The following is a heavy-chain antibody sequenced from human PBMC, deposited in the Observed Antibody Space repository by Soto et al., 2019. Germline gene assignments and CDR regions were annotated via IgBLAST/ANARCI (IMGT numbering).Heavy chain of an antibody. Sequence: QVQLVQSGAEVKKPGSSVKVSCKASGDTFSSYAISWVRQAPGQGLEWMGGIIPIFGTANYAQKFQGRVTITADESTSTAYMELSSLRSEDTAVYYCARVRLPLYYYGMDVWGQGTTVTVSS. CDR1: GDTFSSYA. CDR2: IIPIFGTA. V-gene: IGHV1-69*12. D-gene: IGHD6-25*01. J-gene: IGHJ6*02. CDR3: ARVRLPLYYYGMDV.